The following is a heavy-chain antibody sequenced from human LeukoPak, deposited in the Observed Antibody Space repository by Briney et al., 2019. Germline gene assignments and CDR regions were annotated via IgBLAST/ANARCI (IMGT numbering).Heavy chain of an antibody. CDR1: GFTFSGYG. V-gene: IGHV3-33*01. J-gene: IGHJ4*02. CDR3: AREYYDSSGSLDY. Sequence: GGSLRLSCAASGFTFSGYGMHWVRQAPGKGLEWVAVIWYDGSNKYYADSVKGRFTISRDNSKNTLYLQMNSLRAEDTAVYYCAREYYDSSGSLDYWGQGTLVTVSS. D-gene: IGHD3-22*01. CDR2: IWYDGSNK.